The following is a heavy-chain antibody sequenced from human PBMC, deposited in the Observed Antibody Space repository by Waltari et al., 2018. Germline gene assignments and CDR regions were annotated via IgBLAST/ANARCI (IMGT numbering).Heavy chain of an antibody. CDR1: GYSFTDYH. CDR2: INPKNGDT. Sequence: QVQLVQSGTEVKKPGASVKVSCQASGYSFTDYHPHWVRQTPGQGLEWLGWINPKNGDTGYAQNFLGRVTMTRDTSINTVYMDLSGLRSDDTAVFYCARDPGPIVGAPDYWGQGTLVTVSS. J-gene: IGHJ4*02. V-gene: IGHV1-2*02. D-gene: IGHD1-26*01. CDR3: ARDPGPIVGAPDY.